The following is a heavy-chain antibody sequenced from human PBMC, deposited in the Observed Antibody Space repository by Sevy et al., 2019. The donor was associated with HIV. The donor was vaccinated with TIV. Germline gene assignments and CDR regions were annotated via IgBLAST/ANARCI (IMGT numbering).Heavy chain of an antibody. D-gene: IGHD3-22*01. V-gene: IGHV3-30*04. CDR1: GFNISPYA. J-gene: IGHJ5*02. CDR3: AKEGYYYDSHSADWFDP. Sequence: GGSLRLSCSASGFNISPYALHWVRQTPGKGLQWLAVISKDGTNKDYADFVKGRFSLSRDNSKNTLYLQMSNLRPEDTAVYYCAKEGYYYDSHSADWFDPWSQGTLVTVSS. CDR2: ISKDGTNK.